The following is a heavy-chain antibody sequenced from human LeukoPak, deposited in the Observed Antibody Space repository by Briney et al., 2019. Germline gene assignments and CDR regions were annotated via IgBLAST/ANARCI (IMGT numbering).Heavy chain of an antibody. CDR3: ASRATVTTDRFWFDP. J-gene: IGHJ5*02. CDR2: ISGSGST. D-gene: IGHD4-11*01. CDR1: GFTFSSYA. Sequence: GGSLRLSCAASGFTFSSYAMSWVRQAPGKGLEWVSAISGSGSTYYADSVKGRFTISRDNSKNTLYLQMNSLRAEDTAVYYCASRATVTTDRFWFDPWGQGTLVTVSS. V-gene: IGHV3-23*01.